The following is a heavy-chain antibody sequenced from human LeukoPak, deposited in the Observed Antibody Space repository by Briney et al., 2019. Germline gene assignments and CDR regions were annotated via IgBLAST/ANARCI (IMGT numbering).Heavy chain of an antibody. J-gene: IGHJ5*01. CDR3: ARLHFAGAEEFGP. CDR2: IYYSGST. Sequence: SETLSLTCTVSGGSINGYYWSWIRQPPGKGLEWIGYIYYSGSTNYNPSLKSRVTISVDTSKNQFSLNLSSVTAADTAVYYCARLHFAGAEEFGPWGQGNLVTVSS. D-gene: IGHD1-26*01. V-gene: IGHV4-59*08. CDR1: GGSINGYY.